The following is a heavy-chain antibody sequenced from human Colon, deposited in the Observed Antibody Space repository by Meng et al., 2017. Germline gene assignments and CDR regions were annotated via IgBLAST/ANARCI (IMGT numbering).Heavy chain of an antibody. D-gene: IGHD1-26*01. CDR1: GGSVSSPSYY. CDR2: VYYTESA. Sequence: QGQLQGSCPRLVRPSETLSLTCTLSGGSVSSPSYYWSCIRQAPGKGLEWIGYVYYTESANYNPSLKSRVTISVDTSKNHFSLNLTSVTAADTAVYYCARGRGSYSSIDFWGQGTLVTVSS. J-gene: IGHJ4*02. V-gene: IGHV4-61*03. CDR3: ARGRGSYSSIDF.